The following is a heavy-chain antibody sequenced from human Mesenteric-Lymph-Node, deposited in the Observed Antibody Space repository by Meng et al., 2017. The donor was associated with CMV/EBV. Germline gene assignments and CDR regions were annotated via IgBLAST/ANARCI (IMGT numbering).Heavy chain of an antibody. Sequence: FTFIYAWMSWVRQSPGKGLEWVGRIKSKTDGGTTDYAAPVKGRFTISRDDSKNTLSLQMNSLKTEDTAVYYCHAYYDTLTGTLTFNYWGQGVLVTVSS. D-gene: IGHD3-9*01. V-gene: IGHV3-15*01. CDR2: IKSKTDGGTT. CDR1: FTFIYAW. CDR3: HAYYDTLTGTLTFNY. J-gene: IGHJ4*02.